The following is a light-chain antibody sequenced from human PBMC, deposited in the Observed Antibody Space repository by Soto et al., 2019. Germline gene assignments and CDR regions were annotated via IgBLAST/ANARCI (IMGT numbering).Light chain of an antibody. CDR2: GAS. V-gene: IGKV3D-20*02. Sequence: EIVLTQSPGTLSLSPGERATLSCRASQSISSSYLAWYQQKPGQAPRLLIYGASNRATGIPDRFSGSGSGTDFTLTISRLEPGDFAVCSCQQRSNWPSITFGQGTRLEIK. J-gene: IGKJ5*01. CDR1: QSISSSY. CDR3: QQRSNWPSIT.